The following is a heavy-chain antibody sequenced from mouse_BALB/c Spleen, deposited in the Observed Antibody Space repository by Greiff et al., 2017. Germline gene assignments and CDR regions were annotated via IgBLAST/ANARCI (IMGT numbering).Heavy chain of an antibody. D-gene: IGHD3-2*01. CDR1: GYTFTSYV. V-gene: IGHV1-14*01. J-gene: IGHJ3*01. CDR2: INTYNDGT. Sequence: EVQLQQSGPELVKPGASVKMSCKASGYTFTSYVMHWVKQKPGQGLEWIGYINTYNDGTKYNEKFKGQATLTSDKSSSTAYMELSSLTSEDSAVYYCAREDSSGYVWIFAYWGQGTLVTVSA. CDR3: AREDSSGYVWIFAY.